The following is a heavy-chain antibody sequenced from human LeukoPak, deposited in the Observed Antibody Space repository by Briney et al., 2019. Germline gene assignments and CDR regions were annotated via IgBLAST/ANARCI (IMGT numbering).Heavy chain of an antibody. J-gene: IGHJ3*02. V-gene: IGHV3-21*01. CDR1: GFTFSSYS. Sequence: GGSLRLSCAASGFTFSSYSMNWVRQAPGKGLEWVSSISSSSSYIYYADSVKGRFTISRDNAKNSLYLQMNSLRAEDTAVYYCARDASTLLEMATIPTLENAFDIWGQGTMVTVSS. D-gene: IGHD5-24*01. CDR2: ISSSSSYI. CDR3: ARDASTLLEMATIPTLENAFDI.